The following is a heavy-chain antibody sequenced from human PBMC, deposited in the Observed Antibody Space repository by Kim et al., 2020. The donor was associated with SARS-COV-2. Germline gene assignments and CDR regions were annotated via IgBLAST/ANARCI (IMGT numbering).Heavy chain of an antibody. Sequence: SETLSLTCTVSGGSISSYYWSWIRQPPGKGLEWIGYIYYSGSTNYNPSLKSRVTISVDTSKNQFSLKLSSVTAADTAVYYCARERYYYDSSGYYFSYYGMDVWGQGTTVTVSS. V-gene: IGHV4-59*13. J-gene: IGHJ6*02. CDR3: ARERYYYDSSGYYFSYYGMDV. CDR2: IYYSGST. D-gene: IGHD3-22*01. CDR1: GGSISSYY.